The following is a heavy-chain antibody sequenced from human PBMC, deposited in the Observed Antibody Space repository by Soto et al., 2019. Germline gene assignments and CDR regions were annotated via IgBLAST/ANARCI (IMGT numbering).Heavy chain of an antibody. V-gene: IGHV4-31*03. CDR1: GGSVSGGVYY. J-gene: IGHJ1*01. D-gene: IGHD6-19*01. CDR3: ARSSVAGAGYFQH. CDR2: IYYSGST. Sequence: QVQLQESGPGLVKPSQTLSLTCTVSGGSVSGGVYYWNWIRQHPEKGLEWIGYIYYSGSTYYNPSXRXRFXISADTSKNQFSLKLSSVTVADTAVYYCARSSVAGAGYFQHWGQGTQVIVSS.